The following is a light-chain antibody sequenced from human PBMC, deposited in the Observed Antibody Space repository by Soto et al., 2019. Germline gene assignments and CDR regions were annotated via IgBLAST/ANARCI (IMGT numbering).Light chain of an antibody. CDR1: QSVSFSY. CDR2: GAS. CDR3: QQRSDWPWT. V-gene: IGKV3D-20*02. Sequence: EIVLTQSPGTLSLSPGERATLSCWASQSVSFSYLAWYQQKPGQAPRLLIYGASSRAAGIPNRFSGSGSGTDFTLTISSLEPEDFAVYYCQQRSDWPWTFGQGTKVDIK. J-gene: IGKJ1*01.